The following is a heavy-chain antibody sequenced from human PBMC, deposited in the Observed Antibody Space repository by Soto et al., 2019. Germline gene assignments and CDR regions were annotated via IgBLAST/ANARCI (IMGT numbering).Heavy chain of an antibody. D-gene: IGHD3-16*01. CDR1: GFIFAGHK. Sequence: XASLRLSCAASGFIFAGHKMHWVRQAPGKGLEWVGRITHRADSYITAYAASVKGRFTISRDDSKKSLYLQMNSLKTEDTAVYYFARSYGCLPYFEYWGQGTLVTVSS. CDR2: ITHRADSYIT. CDR3: ARSYGCLPYFEY. J-gene: IGHJ4*02. V-gene: IGHV3-72*01.